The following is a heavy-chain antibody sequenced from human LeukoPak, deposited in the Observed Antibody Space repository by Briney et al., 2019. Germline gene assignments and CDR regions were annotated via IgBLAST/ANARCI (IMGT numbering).Heavy chain of an antibody. CDR3: AKRGLGSTSGAYFFDY. Sequence: GGSLRLSCAASGFSFSNYGMSWVRQAPGKGLEWISSISSSGGSTYYADSVKGRFTVSRDNSKNTLYAQMNSLRAEDTAVYYCAKRGLGSTSGAYFFDYWGQGTLVTVSS. CDR2: ISSSGGST. D-gene: IGHD2-2*01. J-gene: IGHJ4*02. CDR1: GFSFSNYG. V-gene: IGHV3-23*01.